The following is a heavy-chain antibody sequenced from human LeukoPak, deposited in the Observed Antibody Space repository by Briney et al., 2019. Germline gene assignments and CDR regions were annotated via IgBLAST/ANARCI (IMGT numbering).Heavy chain of an antibody. Sequence: GGSLRLSCAASGFTFSSYAMSWVRQAPGKGLEWASAISGSGGSTYYADSVKGRFTISRDNSKNTLYLQMNSLRAEDTAVYYCAKEATRRYSYGYDYYFDYWGQGTLVTVSS. CDR3: AKEATRRYSYGYDYYFDY. CDR2: ISGSGGST. CDR1: GFTFSSYA. D-gene: IGHD5-18*01. J-gene: IGHJ4*02. V-gene: IGHV3-23*01.